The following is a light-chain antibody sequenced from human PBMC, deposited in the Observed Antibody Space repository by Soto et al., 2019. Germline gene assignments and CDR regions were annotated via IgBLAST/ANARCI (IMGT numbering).Light chain of an antibody. CDR1: QSVNSN. CDR2: GAS. J-gene: IGKJ4*01. CDR3: QQYNDWPLT. Sequence: EKVMTQSPAALSVSPGERATLSCRASQSVNSNLAWYQQKPGQAPRLLLYGASTRATGIPARFSGSASGPEFTLTISSLQSEDSAVYYCQQYNDWPLTFGGGTKVDIK. V-gene: IGKV3-15*01.